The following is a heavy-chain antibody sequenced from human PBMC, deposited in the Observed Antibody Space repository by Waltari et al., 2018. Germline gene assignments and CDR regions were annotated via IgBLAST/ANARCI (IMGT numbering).Heavy chain of an antibody. D-gene: IGHD5-12*01. CDR2: MDYSGII. CDR3: ARHWKKSGYRFDP. CDR1: GGSISSSRYY. V-gene: IGHV4-39*01. Sequence: QLQLQESGPGLVKPSETLSLTCTVSGGSISSSRYYWGWIRQSPGKGLEGIGSMDYSGIIDYNPTLQGRVTIAGDTSKNQFALRLSSVTAADTAVYYCARHWKKSGYRFDPWGQGTLVTVSS. J-gene: IGHJ5*02.